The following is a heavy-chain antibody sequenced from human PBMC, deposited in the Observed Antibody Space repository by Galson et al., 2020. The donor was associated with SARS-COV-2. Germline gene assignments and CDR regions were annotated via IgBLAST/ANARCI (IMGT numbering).Heavy chain of an antibody. V-gene: IGHV3-7*01. Sequence: QLGESLKISCAASGFSFSDYWMTWVRQAPGKGLEWVASISQDGSEKKYVDSVKGRFTISRDNAKISVDLQMNSLRTEDTAIFYCARVGGCSGPGCRGRDWFGPWGQGTLVTVSS. CDR2: ISQDGSEK. D-gene: IGHD2-15*01. CDR3: ARVGGCSGPGCRGRDWFGP. CDR1: GFSFSDYW. J-gene: IGHJ5*02.